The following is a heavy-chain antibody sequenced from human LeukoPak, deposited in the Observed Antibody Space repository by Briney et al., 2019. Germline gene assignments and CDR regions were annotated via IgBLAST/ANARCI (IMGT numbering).Heavy chain of an antibody. D-gene: IGHD2-15*01. V-gene: IGHV3-7*01. CDR2: IKPDGSEK. CDR1: GFTYSYYW. J-gene: IGHJ3*02. CDR3: AREDMWAFDI. Sequence: GGSLRLSCAASGFTYSYYWMSWVRQTPGKGLEWVANIKPDGSEKDYVDSVKGRFTISRDNAKNSLYLQMDSLRAEDTALYYCAREDMWAFDIWGQGTMVTVSS.